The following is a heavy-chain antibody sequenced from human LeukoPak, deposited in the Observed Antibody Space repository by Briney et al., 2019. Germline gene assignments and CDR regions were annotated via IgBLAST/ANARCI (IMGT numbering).Heavy chain of an antibody. V-gene: IGHV3-9*01. CDR2: ISWNSGSI. CDR3: AKGTYYDSSGYYSAAFDY. Sequence: PGGSLRLSCAASGFTFDDCAMHWVRQAPGKVLEWVSGISWNSGSIGYADSVKGRFTISRDNAKNSLYLQMNSLRAEDTALYYCAKGTYYDSSGYYSAAFDYWGQGTLVTVSS. J-gene: IGHJ4*02. D-gene: IGHD3-22*01. CDR1: GFTFDDCA.